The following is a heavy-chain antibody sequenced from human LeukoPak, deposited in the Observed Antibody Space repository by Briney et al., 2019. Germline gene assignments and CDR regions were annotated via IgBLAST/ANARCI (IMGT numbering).Heavy chain of an antibody. Sequence: PSETLSLTCSVSGGSVSSTTYYWGWIRHPPGKGLEWIGSISYGGSTYYNPPLKSRLTISVDTSKNQFSLELSSVTAADTAVYFCARSRYDSGTYALEEWGQGTLVTVSS. V-gene: IGHV4-39*01. CDR3: ARSRYDSGTYALEE. CDR2: ISYGGST. J-gene: IGHJ4*02. D-gene: IGHD3-10*01. CDR1: GGSVSSTTYY.